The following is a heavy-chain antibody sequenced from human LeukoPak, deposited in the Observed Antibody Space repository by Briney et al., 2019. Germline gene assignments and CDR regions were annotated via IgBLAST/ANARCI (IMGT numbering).Heavy chain of an antibody. J-gene: IGHJ4*02. V-gene: IGHV3-30*02. CDR1: GFTVSSNY. Sequence: GGSLRLSCAASGFTVSSNYMSWVRQAPGKGLEWVAFIRYDGSNKYYADSVKGRFTISRDNSKNTLYLQMNSLRAEDTAVYYCAKLTGDATDYWGQGSLVTVSS. D-gene: IGHD7-27*01. CDR3: AKLTGDATDY. CDR2: IRYDGSNK.